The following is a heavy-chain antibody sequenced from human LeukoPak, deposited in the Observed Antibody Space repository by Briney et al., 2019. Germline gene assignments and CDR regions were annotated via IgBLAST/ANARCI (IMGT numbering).Heavy chain of an antibody. D-gene: IGHD5-12*01. Sequence: ASETLSLTCAVYGGSFSGYYWSWIRQPPGKGLEWIGEINHSRSTNYNPSLKSRVTISVDTSKNQFSLKLSSVTAADTAVYYCARSVHKIEMATIWHAFDIWGQGTMVTVSS. V-gene: IGHV4-34*01. CDR3: ARSVHKIEMATIWHAFDI. CDR1: GGSFSGYY. CDR2: INHSRST. J-gene: IGHJ3*02.